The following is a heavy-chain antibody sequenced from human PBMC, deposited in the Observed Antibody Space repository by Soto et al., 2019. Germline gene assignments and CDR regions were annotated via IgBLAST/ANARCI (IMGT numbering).Heavy chain of an antibody. J-gene: IGHJ4*02. CDR3: ARDHYYYDSSGYYTGY. CDR1: GYTFTSYY. Sequence: GASVKVSCKASGYTFTSYYMHWVRQAPGQGLEWMGIINPSGGSTSYAQKFQGRVTMTRDTSTSTVYMELSSLRSEDTAVYYCARDHYYYDSSGYYTGYWGQGTLVTVSS. CDR2: INPSGGST. D-gene: IGHD3-22*01. V-gene: IGHV1-46*01.